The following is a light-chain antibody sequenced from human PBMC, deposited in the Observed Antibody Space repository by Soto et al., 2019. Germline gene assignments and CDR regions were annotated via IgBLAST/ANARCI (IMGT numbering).Light chain of an antibody. Sequence: EMLLTHSPGTPPLPPGEIATLSSRASQSVSNNYLAWYQQKPGQATRLLIYGASNRATGIPDRFSGSGAGTDFTLTISRLEPEDFAVYYCQQYGSSGTFGQGTKVDIK. CDR2: GAS. CDR3: QQYGSSGT. J-gene: IGKJ1*01. CDR1: QSVSNNY. V-gene: IGKV3-20*01.